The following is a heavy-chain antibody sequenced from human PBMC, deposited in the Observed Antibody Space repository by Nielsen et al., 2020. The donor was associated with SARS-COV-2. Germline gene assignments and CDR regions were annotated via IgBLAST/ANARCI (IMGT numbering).Heavy chain of an antibody. V-gene: IGHV3-74*01. D-gene: IGHD3-3*01. J-gene: IGHJ6*03. CDR1: GFTFSSTW. CDR2: INPSGSGT. CDR3: AGGADFWSGTQKYYMDV. Sequence: GGSLRLSCSASGFTFSSTWMDWVRQVPGQGLVWVSRINPSGSGTAYADSVKGRFAVSRDNAGNTVVLQIHSLRVEDTAVYYCAGGADFWSGTQKYYMDVWGKGTTVIVSS.